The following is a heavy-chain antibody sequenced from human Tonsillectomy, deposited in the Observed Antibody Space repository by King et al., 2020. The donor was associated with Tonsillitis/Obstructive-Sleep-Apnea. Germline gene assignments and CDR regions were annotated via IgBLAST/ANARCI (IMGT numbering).Heavy chain of an antibody. D-gene: IGHD3-3*01. CDR2: ISAYNGNT. V-gene: IGHV1-18*01. CDR3: AGGYYDFWSGYYNPGALDY. Sequence: VQLVESGAEVKKPGASVKLSCKASGYTFISYGISWVRQAPGQGLEWMGWISAYNGNTNYAQKLQGRVTMTTDTSTSTAYMELRSLRSDDTALYYCAGGYYDFWSGYYNPGALDYWGQGTLVTVSS. CDR1: GYTFISYG. J-gene: IGHJ4*02.